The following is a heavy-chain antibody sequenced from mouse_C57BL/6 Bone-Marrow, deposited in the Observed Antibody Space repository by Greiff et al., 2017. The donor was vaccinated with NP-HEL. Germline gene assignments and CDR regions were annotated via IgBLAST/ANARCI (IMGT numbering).Heavy chain of an antibody. CDR1: GYAFTNYL. V-gene: IGHV1-54*01. Sequence: VQLQQSGAELVRPGTSVKVSCKASGYAFTNYLIEWVKQRPGQGLEWIGVINPGSGGTNYNEKFKGKATLTADKSSSTAYMQLSSLTSEDSAVYFCARGYYGSPYYFDYWGQGTTLTVSS. CDR3: ARGYYGSPYYFDY. D-gene: IGHD1-1*01. CDR2: INPGSGGT. J-gene: IGHJ2*01.